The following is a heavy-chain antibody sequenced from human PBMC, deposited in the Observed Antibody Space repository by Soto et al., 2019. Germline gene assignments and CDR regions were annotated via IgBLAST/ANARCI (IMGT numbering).Heavy chain of an antibody. CDR1: GYTFTSYA. J-gene: IGHJ5*02. CDR3: ATKEDGSGWYYDWFGP. Sequence: ASVKVSCKASGYTFTSYAMHWVRQAPGQRLEWMGWINAGNGNTKYSQKFQGRVTITRDTSASTAYMELSSLRSEDTAVYYCATKEDGSGWYYDWFGPWGQGTLVTVSS. CDR2: INAGNGNT. D-gene: IGHD6-19*01. V-gene: IGHV1-3*01.